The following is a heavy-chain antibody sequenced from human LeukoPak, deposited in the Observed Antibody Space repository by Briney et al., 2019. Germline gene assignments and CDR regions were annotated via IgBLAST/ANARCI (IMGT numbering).Heavy chain of an antibody. V-gene: IGHV3-66*01. CDR3: ARDRWVPDYYFDY. Sequence: GGSLRLSCAASGFTVSSNYMSWVRQAPGKGLEWVSVIYSGGSTYYADSVKGRFTISRDNSKNTLYLQMNSLRAEDTAVYYCARDRWVPDYYFDYWGQGTLVTVSS. CDR2: IYSGGST. D-gene: IGHD1-26*01. CDR1: GFTVSSNY. J-gene: IGHJ4*02.